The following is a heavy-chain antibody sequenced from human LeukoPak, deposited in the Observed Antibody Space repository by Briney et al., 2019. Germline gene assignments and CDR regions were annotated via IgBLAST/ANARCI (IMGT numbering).Heavy chain of an antibody. CDR2: ISGSGDRT. D-gene: IGHD5-12*01. CDR1: GFTFSSYA. Sequence: GGSLRLSCAASGFTFSSYAMTWARQTPEKGLEWVSAISGSGDRTYYADSVKGRFTISRDNAKNSLYLQMNSLRAEDTAVYYCASGDSGYDSSFDYWGQGTLVTVSS. J-gene: IGHJ4*02. V-gene: IGHV3-23*01. CDR3: ASGDSGYDSSFDY.